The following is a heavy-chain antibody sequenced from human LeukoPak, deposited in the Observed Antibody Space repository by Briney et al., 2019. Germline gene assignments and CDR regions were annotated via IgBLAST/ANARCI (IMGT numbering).Heavy chain of an antibody. J-gene: IGHJ6*03. CDR3: ARVRHDPLEYYYYIDV. Sequence: PSETLSLTCAMSSGSFRGYYWSWIRQSPGKGLDWIGEMSPSGSTKYNPSLKSRVSISEDTSKNLLFLKLTSVTAADTAEYFCARVRHDPLEYYYYIDVWGTGTTVAVSS. CDR1: SGSFRGYY. D-gene: IGHD3-3*01. V-gene: IGHV4-34*01. CDR2: MSPSGST.